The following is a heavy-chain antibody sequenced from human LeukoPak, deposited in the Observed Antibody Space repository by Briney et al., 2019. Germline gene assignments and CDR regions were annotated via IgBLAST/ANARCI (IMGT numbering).Heavy chain of an antibody. CDR3: ARGDGLGYYFDY. CDR2: INHSGST. Sequence: SETLSLTCAVYGGSFSGCYWSWIRQPPGKGLEWIGEINHSGSTNYNPSLKSRVTISVDTSKNQFSLKLSSVTAADTAVYYCARGDGLGYYFDYWGQGTLVTVSS. CDR1: GGSFSGCY. V-gene: IGHV4-34*01. D-gene: IGHD3-16*01. J-gene: IGHJ4*02.